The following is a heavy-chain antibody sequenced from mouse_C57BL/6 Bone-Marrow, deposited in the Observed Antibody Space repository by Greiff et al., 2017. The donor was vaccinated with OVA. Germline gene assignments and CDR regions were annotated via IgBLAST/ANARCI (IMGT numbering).Heavy chain of an antibody. V-gene: IGHV1-58*01. CDR1: GYTFTSYG. CDR3: AISHYYGSSYDYFDY. CDR2: IYIGNGYT. Sequence: EVQLVESGAELVRPGSSVKMSCKTSGYTFTSYGINWVKQRPGQGLEWIGYIYIGNGYTEYNEKFKGKATLTSDTSSSTAYMQLSSLTSEDSAIYFCAISHYYGSSYDYFDYWGQGTTLTVSS. J-gene: IGHJ2*01. D-gene: IGHD1-1*01.